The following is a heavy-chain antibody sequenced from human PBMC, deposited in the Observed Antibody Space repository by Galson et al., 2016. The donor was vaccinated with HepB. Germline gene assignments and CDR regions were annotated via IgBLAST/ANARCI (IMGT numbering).Heavy chain of an antibody. Sequence: SLRLSCATSGFSFNDRAMSWVRQAPGRGLEWVSGVSGTGESTYYTDSVKGRFTISRDNSKNTLYLQMNSLRAEDTAISYCANVSPYYYDKSGYYWGQGTLVTVSS. CDR1: GFSFNDRA. J-gene: IGHJ4*02. CDR2: VSGTGEST. D-gene: IGHD3-22*01. CDR3: ANVSPYYYDKSGYY. V-gene: IGHV3-23*01.